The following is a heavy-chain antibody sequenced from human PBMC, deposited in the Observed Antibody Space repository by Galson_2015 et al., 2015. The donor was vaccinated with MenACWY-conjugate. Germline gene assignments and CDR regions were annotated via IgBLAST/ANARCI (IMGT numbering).Heavy chain of an antibody. CDR2: ITRDGSST. D-gene: IGHD5-24*01. Sequence: SLRLSCAASGFTFSSYWMYWVRQAPGKGLVWVAHITRDGSSTSYADSVKGRFTISSDNAKNMLYLQMNSLRAEKAAVYYCARDPERRDGFVLDFWGQRTLITVSS. CDR3: ARDPERRDGFVLDF. V-gene: IGHV3-74*01. J-gene: IGHJ4*02. CDR1: GFTFSSYW.